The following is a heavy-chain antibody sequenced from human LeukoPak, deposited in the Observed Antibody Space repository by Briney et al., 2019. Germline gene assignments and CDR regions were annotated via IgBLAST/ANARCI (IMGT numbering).Heavy chain of an antibody. CDR1: GFTFSSYG. V-gene: IGHV3-30*18. J-gene: IGHJ4*02. CDR2: ISYDGSNK. CDR3: AKAPRIVGATLDPLIDY. Sequence: GGSLRLSCAASGFTFSSYGMHWVRQAPGKGLEWVAVISYDGSNKYYADSVKGRITISRDNSKNTLYLQMNSLRAEDTAVYYCAKAPRIVGATLDPLIDYWGQGTLVTVSS. D-gene: IGHD1-26*01.